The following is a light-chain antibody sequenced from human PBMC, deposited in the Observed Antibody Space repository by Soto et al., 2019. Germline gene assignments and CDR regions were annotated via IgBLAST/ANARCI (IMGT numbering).Light chain of an antibody. Sequence: EIVMTQSPATLSVSPGARATLSCRASQSVSSNLAWYQQKPGQAHRLLIYGASTRATGIPARFSGRGSGTEFTLTITSLQSEDFAVYYCQQYNNWPITFGQGTRLEIK. V-gene: IGKV3-15*01. CDR1: QSVSSN. CDR3: QQYNNWPIT. J-gene: IGKJ5*01. CDR2: GAS.